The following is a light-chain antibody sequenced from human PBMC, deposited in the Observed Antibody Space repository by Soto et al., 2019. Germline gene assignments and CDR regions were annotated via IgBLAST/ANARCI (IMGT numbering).Light chain of an antibody. CDR1: QSVSSN. CDR2: GAS. Sequence: EIVITQSPATLSVSPGERATLSCRASQSVSSNLAWYQQKPGQAPRLLIYGASTRATGIPARFSGSGSGTEFTLTISSLQSEDFAVYYCQPYNNWPRTFGQGIKVDIK. V-gene: IGKV3-15*01. CDR3: QPYNNWPRT. J-gene: IGKJ1*01.